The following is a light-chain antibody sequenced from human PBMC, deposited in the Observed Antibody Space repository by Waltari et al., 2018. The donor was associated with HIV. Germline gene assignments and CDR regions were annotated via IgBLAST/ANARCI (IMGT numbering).Light chain of an antibody. CDR1: SSNIGSNT. Sequence: QSVLTQPPSASATPGQRFTISCSGSSSNIGSNTVNWYQQFSGTAPKHLISSNDQRPSGVPDRFSGSKSGTSASLAITGLQSEDEADYYCAAWDDNLDAYVFGTGTKVTVL. CDR3: AAWDDNLDAYV. CDR2: SND. J-gene: IGLJ1*01. V-gene: IGLV1-44*01.